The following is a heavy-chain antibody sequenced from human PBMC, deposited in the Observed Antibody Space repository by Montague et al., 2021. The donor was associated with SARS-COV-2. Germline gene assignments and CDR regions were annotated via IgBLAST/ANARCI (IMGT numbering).Heavy chain of an antibody. J-gene: IGHJ3*02. CDR3: AREGARNYYDSSGDVFDI. V-gene: IGHV3-21*01. Sequence: SLRLSCAASGFTFSSYSMNWVRQAPGKGLEWVSSISSSSSYIYYADSVKGRFTISRDNAKNSLYLQMNSLRAEDTAVYYCAREGARNYYDSSGDVFDIWGQGTMVTVSS. CDR1: GFTFSSYS. D-gene: IGHD3-22*01. CDR2: ISSSSSYI.